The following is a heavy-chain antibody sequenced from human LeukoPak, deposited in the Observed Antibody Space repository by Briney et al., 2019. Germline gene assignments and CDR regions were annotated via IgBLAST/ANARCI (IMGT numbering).Heavy chain of an antibody. Sequence: ASVKVSCKASGYTFTSYYMHWVRQAPGQGLEWMGIINPSGGSTSYAQKFQGRVTMTRDTSTSTVYMELSSLRSEDTAVYYCARDRENYYDFWSGYYYFDYWGQGTLVTVSS. CDR3: ARDRENYYDFWSGYYYFDY. CDR2: INPSGGST. V-gene: IGHV1-46*01. J-gene: IGHJ4*02. D-gene: IGHD3-3*01. CDR1: GYTFTSYY.